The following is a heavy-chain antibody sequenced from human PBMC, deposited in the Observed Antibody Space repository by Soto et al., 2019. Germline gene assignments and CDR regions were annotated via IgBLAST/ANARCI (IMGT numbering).Heavy chain of an antibody. Sequence: VQLVESGGGEIQTGGSLRLSCAAAGFDFDDFAMHWVRQAPGKGLEWVSLINSDGTDSYYMDSVRGRFTISRDNGKYSLYLQMDRLRPEDTALYFCAKALYYYDSSPLDHWGQGTLVSVSS. D-gene: IGHD3-22*01. CDR1: GFDFDDFA. J-gene: IGHJ4*02. CDR3: AKALYYYDSSPLDH. CDR2: INSDGTDS. V-gene: IGHV3-43D*03.